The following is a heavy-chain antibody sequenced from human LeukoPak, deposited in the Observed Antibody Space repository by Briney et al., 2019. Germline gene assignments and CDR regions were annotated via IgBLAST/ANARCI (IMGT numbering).Heavy chain of an antibody. J-gene: IGHJ5*02. D-gene: IGHD3-10*01. CDR1: GYTFTGYY. CDR3: ARDYGSGSYYSRWFDP. CDR2: INPNSGGT. Sequence: ASVKVSCKASGYTFTGYYMHWVRQAPGQGLEWMGWINPNSGGTNYAQKFQGRVTMARDTSISTAYMELSRLRSDDTAVYYCARDYGSGSYYSRWFDPWGQGTLVTVSS. V-gene: IGHV1-2*02.